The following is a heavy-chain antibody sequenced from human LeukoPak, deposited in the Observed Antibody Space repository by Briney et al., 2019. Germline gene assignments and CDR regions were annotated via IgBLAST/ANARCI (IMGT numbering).Heavy chain of an antibody. Sequence: PSETPYLTCDVYGGSFSGYYWRWIRQPPGKGLEGIGEINPSGSTNYNPPLKSRVTISADTSKTQFSRRLSSVSAADTAVYYCARSFSCSSISCPLDYWGEGTLVTASS. CDR2: INPSGST. CDR3: ARSFSCSSISCPLDY. CDR1: GGSFSGYY. J-gene: IGHJ4*02. V-gene: IGHV4-34*01. D-gene: IGHD2-2*01.